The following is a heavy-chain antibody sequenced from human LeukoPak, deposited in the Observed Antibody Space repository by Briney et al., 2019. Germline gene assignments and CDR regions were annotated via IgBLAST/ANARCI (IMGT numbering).Heavy chain of an antibody. D-gene: IGHD6-6*01. CDR1: GFTFSSYA. Sequence: PGGSLRLSCAASGFTFSSYAMHWVRQAPGKGLEWVAVISYDGSNKYYADSVKGRFTISRDNAKNTLYLQMNSLRAEDTAVYYCARAFSIAARPSRPFDYWGQGTLVTVSS. J-gene: IGHJ4*02. CDR3: ARAFSIAARPSRPFDY. V-gene: IGHV3-30-3*01. CDR2: ISYDGSNK.